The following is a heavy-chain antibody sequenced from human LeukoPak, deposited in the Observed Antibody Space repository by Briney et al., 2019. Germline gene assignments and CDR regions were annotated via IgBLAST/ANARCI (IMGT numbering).Heavy chain of an antibody. Sequence: SQTLSLTCAISGDSLSSNSAAWNWLRPSPSRGLEWLGRTYYRSKWYNDYAVSVKSRITINPDTSKNQFSLQLNSVTPEDTAVYYCARESMVRGVIIDYWGQGTLVTVSS. CDR1: GDSLSSNSAA. J-gene: IGHJ4*02. CDR3: ARESMVRGVIIDY. CDR2: TYYRSKWYN. D-gene: IGHD3-10*01. V-gene: IGHV6-1*01.